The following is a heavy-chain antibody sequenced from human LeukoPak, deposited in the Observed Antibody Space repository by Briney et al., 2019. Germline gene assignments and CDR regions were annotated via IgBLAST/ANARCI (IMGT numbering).Heavy chain of an antibody. CDR2: MNQNGREK. D-gene: IGHD6-19*01. Sequence: GGSLRLSCTVSGFTFGSHWMAWARQAPGKGLEWVANMNQNGREKYYADSVRGRFTISRDNAKNSLYLQMNSLRAEDTAVYYCARDVSSGWLDLDYWGQGTLVTVSS. CDR3: ARDVSSGWLDLDY. V-gene: IGHV3-7*01. J-gene: IGHJ4*02. CDR1: GFTFGSHW.